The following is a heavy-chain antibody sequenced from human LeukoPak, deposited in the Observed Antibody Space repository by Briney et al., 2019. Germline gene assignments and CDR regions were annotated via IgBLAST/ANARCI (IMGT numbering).Heavy chain of an antibody. D-gene: IGHD3-10*02. V-gene: IGHV4-39*01. CDR2: IYYSGTT. CDR3: VRWQSGSMFHPP. Sequence: KSSETLSLTCTVSGGFISSSSHYWGWIRQPPGKGLEWIGSIYYSGTTAYNPSLKSRATISVDTSKNQFSLKLSSVTAADTAVYYCVRWQSGSMFHPPWGQGTLVTVSS. CDR1: GGFISSSSHY. J-gene: IGHJ5*02.